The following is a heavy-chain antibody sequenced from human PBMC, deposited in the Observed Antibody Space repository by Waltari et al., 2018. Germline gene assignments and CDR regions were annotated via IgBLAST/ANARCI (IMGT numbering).Heavy chain of an antibody. CDR3: ASGDSSGWSTDY. CDR2: INGGNGNV. Sequence: QVQLVQSGAEVKKPGASVRLSCKASGYPFRNYVVHWVRQAPGQRLEWMGWINGGNGNVDYSERFQGRVTITRDTSANTVYMELSSLRFEDTAVYYCASGDSSGWSTDYWGQGTLVTVSS. J-gene: IGHJ4*02. CDR1: GYPFRNYV. D-gene: IGHD6-19*01. V-gene: IGHV1-3*01.